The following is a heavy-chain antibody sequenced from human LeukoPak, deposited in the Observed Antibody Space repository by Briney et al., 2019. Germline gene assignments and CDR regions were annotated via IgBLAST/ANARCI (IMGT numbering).Heavy chain of an antibody. V-gene: IGHV4-4*02. CDR2: IYHSGST. Sequence: SGTLSLTCAVSGGSISSSNWWSWVRQPPGKGLEWIGEIYHSGSTNYNPSLKSRVTISVDKSKNQFSLKLSSVTAADTAVYYCARARTTFSGSSLLDYWGQGTLVTVSS. D-gene: IGHD1-26*01. J-gene: IGHJ4*02. CDR1: GGSISSSNW. CDR3: ARARTTFSGSSLLDY.